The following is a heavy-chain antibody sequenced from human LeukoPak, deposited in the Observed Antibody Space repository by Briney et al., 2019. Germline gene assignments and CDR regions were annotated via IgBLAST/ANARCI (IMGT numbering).Heavy chain of an antibody. J-gene: IGHJ5*02. D-gene: IGHD6-19*01. CDR2: ISSSSTYI. V-gene: IGHV3-21*01. CDR3: ARGGIAVAGDDL. CDR1: GFTLSPCG. Sequence: GGSLRLSCAASGFTLSPCGMNWVRQAPGKGLEWVSAISSSSTYIYYADSVKGRFNISRDNSKSTLFLQMNSLRVEDTAVYYCARGGIAVAGDDLWGQGTLVTVSA.